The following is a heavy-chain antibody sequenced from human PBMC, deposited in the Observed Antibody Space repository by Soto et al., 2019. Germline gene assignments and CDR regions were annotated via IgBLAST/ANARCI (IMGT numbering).Heavy chain of an antibody. J-gene: IGHJ4*02. CDR2: IFYSGST. D-gene: IGHD2-8*01. Sequence: SETLSLTCTVSGASISNSYWSWIRQPPGKGLEWIGYIFYSGSTNYNPSLKSRLTILLDTSKNQFSLKLRSVTAADTAVYYCARFSAFTNTSTTFYYFAFWGQGTLVTVSS. CDR3: ARFSAFTNTSTTFYYFAF. V-gene: IGHV4-59*01. CDR1: GASISNSY.